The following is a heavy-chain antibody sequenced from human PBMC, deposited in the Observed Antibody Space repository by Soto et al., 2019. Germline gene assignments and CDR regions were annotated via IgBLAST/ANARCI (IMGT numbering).Heavy chain of an antibody. CDR2: IYHSGST. Sequence: SETLSLTCAVSGYSISSGYYCGWIRQPPGKGLEWIGSIYHSGSTYYNPSLKSRVTISVDTSKNQFSLKLSSVTAADTAVYYCGRHQVPITMVRGGMGHFGMDVWGEGITVTVSS. CDR3: GRHQVPITMVRGGMGHFGMDV. J-gene: IGHJ6*02. D-gene: IGHD3-10*01. V-gene: IGHV4-38-2*01. CDR1: GYSISSGYY.